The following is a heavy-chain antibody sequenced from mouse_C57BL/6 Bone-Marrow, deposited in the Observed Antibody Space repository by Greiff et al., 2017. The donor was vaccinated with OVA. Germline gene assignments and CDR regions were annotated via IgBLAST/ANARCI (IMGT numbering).Heavy chain of an antibody. J-gene: IGHJ2*01. CDR2: IDPENGDT. Sequence: EVQRVESGAELVRPGASVKLSCTASGFNIKDDYMHWVKQRPEQGLEWIGWIDPENGDTEYASKFQGKATITADTSSNTAYLQLSSLTSEDTAVYYCTTLYYYGSSWNYWGQGTTLTVSS. CDR3: TTLYYYGSSWNY. CDR1: GFNIKDDY. V-gene: IGHV14-4*01. D-gene: IGHD1-1*01.